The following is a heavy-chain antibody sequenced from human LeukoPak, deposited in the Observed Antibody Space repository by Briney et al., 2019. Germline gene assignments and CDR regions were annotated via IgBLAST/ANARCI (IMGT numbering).Heavy chain of an antibody. V-gene: IGHV4-30-2*01. CDR3: ARDSPRYYDFWSGEGYYGMDV. Sequence: SETLSLTCAVSGGSISSGGYSWSWIRQPPGKGLEWIGYIYHSGSTYYNPSLKNRVTISVDRSKNQFSLKLSSVTAEDTAVYYCARDSPRYYDFWSGEGYYGMDVWGQGTTVTVSS. CDR1: GGSISSGGYS. CDR2: IYHSGST. J-gene: IGHJ6*02. D-gene: IGHD3-3*01.